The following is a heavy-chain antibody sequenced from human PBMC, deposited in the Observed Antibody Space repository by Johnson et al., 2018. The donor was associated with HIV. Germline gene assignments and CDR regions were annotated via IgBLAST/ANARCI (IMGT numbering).Heavy chain of an antibody. CDR2: ISYDGSNK. CDR1: GFTFSSYG. J-gene: IGHJ3*02. D-gene: IGHD2-15*01. Sequence: QLVESGGGVVEPGGSLRLSCAASGFTFSSYGMHWVRQAPGKGLEWVAVISYDGSNKYYADSVKGRFTISRDNSKNTLYLQMNSLRAEDTAVYYCAKDVVVAASGDAFDIWGQGTMVTVSS. V-gene: IGHV3-30*18. CDR3: AKDVVVAASGDAFDI.